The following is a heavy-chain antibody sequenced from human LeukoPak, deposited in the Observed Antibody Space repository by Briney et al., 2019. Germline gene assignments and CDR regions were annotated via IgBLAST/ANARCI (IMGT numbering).Heavy chain of an antibody. V-gene: IGHV3-48*04. Sequence: GGSLRLSCGASGFAFRTYSMSWVRQAPGKGLEWVSYISSSSGSKHYADSVRGRFAISRDNAKNSLYLQMNSLRAEDTALYFCARDQTRTYCSSTSCYRWNFDLWGRGTLVTVSS. J-gene: IGHJ2*01. CDR2: ISSSSGSK. D-gene: IGHD2-2*01. CDR1: GFAFRTYS. CDR3: ARDQTRTYCSSTSCYRWNFDL.